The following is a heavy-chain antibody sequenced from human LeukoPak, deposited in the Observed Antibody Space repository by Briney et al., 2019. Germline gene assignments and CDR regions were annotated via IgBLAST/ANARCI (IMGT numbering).Heavy chain of an antibody. Sequence: GGSLRLSCAASGFTFSTYNMNWVRQAPGKGLEWVASIKQDGSEKYYVDSVKGRFTFSRDNAKNSLYLQMDSLRAEDTAVYYCARDKSAGADTGSSFYYWGQGALVTVSS. CDR3: ARDKSAGADTGSSFYY. CDR1: GFTFSTYN. D-gene: IGHD3-10*01. CDR2: IKQDGSEK. J-gene: IGHJ4*02. V-gene: IGHV3-7*03.